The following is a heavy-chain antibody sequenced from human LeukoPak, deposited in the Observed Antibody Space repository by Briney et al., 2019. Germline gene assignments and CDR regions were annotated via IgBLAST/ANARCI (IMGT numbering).Heavy chain of an antibody. D-gene: IGHD3-10*02. J-gene: IGHJ5*02. CDR1: GGSISSRSYY. V-gene: IGHV4-39*01. CDR3: ARHPLKAYVSDWFDP. Sequence: SETLCLTCTVSGGSISSRSYYWGRLRQPPGKGLEWIASIFYSGSTYHNPSLKSRVTISVDTSKSQFSLKLSSVTAADTAVYFCARHPLKAYVSDWFDPWSQGTLVTVSS. CDR2: IFYSGST.